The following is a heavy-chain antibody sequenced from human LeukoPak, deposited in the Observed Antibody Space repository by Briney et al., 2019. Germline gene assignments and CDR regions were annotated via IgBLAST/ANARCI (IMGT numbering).Heavy chain of an antibody. CDR3: ARAKYGSGSYYFDY. CDR1: GITFDDYA. Sequence: GGSLRLSCAASGITFDDYAMHWVRQAPGKGLEWVSGISWNSGSLGYADSVKGRFTISRDNAKNSLYLQMNSLRAEDTALYYCARAKYGSGSYYFDYWGQGTLVTVSS. CDR2: ISWNSGSL. J-gene: IGHJ4*02. V-gene: IGHV3-9*01. D-gene: IGHD3-10*01.